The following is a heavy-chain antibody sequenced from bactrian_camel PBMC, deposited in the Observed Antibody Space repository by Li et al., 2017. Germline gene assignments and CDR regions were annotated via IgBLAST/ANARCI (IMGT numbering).Heavy chain of an antibody. CDR1: GNFYSSNC. Sequence: HVQLVESGGGSVQAGGSLRLSCAASGNFYSSNCMGWFRQGTGKEREEVAIVHRDGTTKYADSVRGRFTVSKDNANNTLYLQMNSLEDGDTAMYYCAASLGKAYCHEDFFLSRQRPNFGIVGQGTQVTVS. J-gene: IGHJ4*01. V-gene: IGHV3S53*01. CDR2: VHRDGTT. D-gene: IGHD5*01.